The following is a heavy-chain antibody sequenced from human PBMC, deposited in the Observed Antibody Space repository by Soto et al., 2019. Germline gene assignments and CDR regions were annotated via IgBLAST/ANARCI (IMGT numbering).Heavy chain of an antibody. J-gene: IGHJ4*02. CDR3: ARRFCITTSCHADQFDY. CDR1: GYSFTDYW. V-gene: IGHV5-51*01. CDR2: IYPGDSDT. D-gene: IGHD2-2*01. Sequence: GESLKISCKGSGYSFTDYWIGWVRQMPGKGLEWMGIIYPGDSDTRYSPSFQGQVTISADKSIGTAYLQWSSLKASDTAMYYCARRFCITTSCHADQFDYWGQGTLVTVSS.